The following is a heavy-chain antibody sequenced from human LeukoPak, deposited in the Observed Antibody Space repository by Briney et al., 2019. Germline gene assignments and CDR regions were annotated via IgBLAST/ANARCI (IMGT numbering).Heavy chain of an antibody. V-gene: IGHV4-59*12. CDR2: IYYSGRT. D-gene: IGHD4-23*01. J-gene: IGHJ3*02. CDR3: ARGYGDNSGAFDI. Sequence: SETLSLTCAVSGGSISSYYWSWIRQPPGKGLEWIGYIYYSGRTDYNPSLKSRVTISVDTSKNQFSLKVSSVTAADTAVYFCARGYGDNSGAFDIWGQGTLVTVSS. CDR1: GGSISSYY.